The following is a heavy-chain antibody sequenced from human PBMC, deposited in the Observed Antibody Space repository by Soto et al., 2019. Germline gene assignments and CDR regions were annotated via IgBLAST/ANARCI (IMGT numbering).Heavy chain of an antibody. V-gene: IGHV3-30*18. CDR1: GFTLSNYG. CDR2: ISYNGNNQ. J-gene: IGHJ3*02. Sequence: QIQLVESGGGVVQPGTSQRLSCAASGFTLSNYGMHWVRQAPGKGLEWVAVISYNGNNQYYADSVRGRFTISRDNSKSTLYLQMNSLRPEDTAVYYCAKDRGHLAVAAITGGGDFDKWGQGTTVTVSS. D-gene: IGHD6-19*01. CDR3: AKDRGHLAVAAITGGGDFDK.